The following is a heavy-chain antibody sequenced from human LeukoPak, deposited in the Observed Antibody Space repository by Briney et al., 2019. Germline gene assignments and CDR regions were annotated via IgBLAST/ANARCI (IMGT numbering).Heavy chain of an antibody. J-gene: IGHJ4*02. D-gene: IGHD6-13*01. Sequence: GGSLRLSCAASGFTFSTYSMNWVRQAPGKGLEWISYISSGSGTIYYADSVKGRFTISRDNSKNTLYLQMNSLRAEDTAVYYCAKGGIAAAAPGYWGQGTLVTVSS. CDR3: AKGGIAAAAPGY. CDR1: GFTFSTYS. CDR2: ISSGSGTI. V-gene: IGHV3-48*01.